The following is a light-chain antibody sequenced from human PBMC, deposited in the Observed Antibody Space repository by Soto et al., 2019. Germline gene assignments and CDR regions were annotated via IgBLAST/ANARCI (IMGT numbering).Light chain of an antibody. Sequence: DIQMTQSPSTLSASVGDRVTITCRASQSISSWLAWYQQKPGKAPKLLIYDASSLESGVPSRFSGSGSGTEFTLTISSLQPDDFATYYCQQYRAWTFGQGTKVDI. CDR3: QQYRAWT. V-gene: IGKV1-5*01. J-gene: IGKJ1*01. CDR2: DAS. CDR1: QSISSW.